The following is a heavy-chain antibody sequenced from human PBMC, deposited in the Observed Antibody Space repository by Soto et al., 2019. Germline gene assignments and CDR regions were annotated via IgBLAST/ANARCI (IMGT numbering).Heavy chain of an antibody. CDR3: ARDPLWGTAMVLWYFDL. Sequence: QVQLVESGGGVVQPGRSLRLSCAASGFTFSSYAMHWVRQAPGKGLEWVAVISYDGSNKYYADSVKGRFTISRDNYKNTLYLQMNSLRAEDTAVYYCARDPLWGTAMVLWYFDLWGSGTRVPVSS. CDR1: GFTFSSYA. D-gene: IGHD5-18*01. V-gene: IGHV3-30-3*01. J-gene: IGHJ2*01. CDR2: ISYDGSNK.